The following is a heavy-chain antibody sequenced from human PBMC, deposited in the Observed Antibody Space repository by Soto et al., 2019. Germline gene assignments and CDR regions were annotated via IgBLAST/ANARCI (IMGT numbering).Heavy chain of an antibody. D-gene: IGHD2-15*01. CDR3: TADLPGHGGGYEFDF. CDR1: GFTFITAW. Sequence: GGFLRLSCAASGFTFITAWRNWVRQAPGKGLEWVGRIKSKTYGATTDYAAPVKGRFTISRDDSENTLYLQMNSLRTEDTAVYYCTADLPGHGGGYEFDFWGQGTLVTVSS. V-gene: IGHV3-15*07. CDR2: IKSKTYGATT. J-gene: IGHJ4*01.